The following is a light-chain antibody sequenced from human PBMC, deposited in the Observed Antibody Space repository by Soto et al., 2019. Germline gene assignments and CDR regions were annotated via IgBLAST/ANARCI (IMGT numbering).Light chain of an antibody. CDR3: QKSDSAPRT. Sequence: DIKMTQSPSSLSELVVDSVTITCRASQGINNYLAWYQQKPGKVHVLLIYTAYTLKPGVPSRFSGRGAGTDFTLTIRSLQPEDFATYYCQKSDSAPRTFGTGNQLDIK. V-gene: IGKV1-27*01. J-gene: IGKJ1*01. CDR2: TAY. CDR1: QGINNY.